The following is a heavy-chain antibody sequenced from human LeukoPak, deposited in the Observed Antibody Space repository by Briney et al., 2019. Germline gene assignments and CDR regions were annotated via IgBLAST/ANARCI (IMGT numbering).Heavy chain of an antibody. CDR1: GGIFNDYS. CDR2: IIPILNVP. Sequence: ASVKVSCKASGGIFNDYSISWVRQAPGQGLEWMGRIIPILNVPNYAQKFEGRVTITADKSTNTAYMELSSLKSEDTAVYFCARDRPRARYFDYWGRGTLVTVSS. J-gene: IGHJ4*02. D-gene: IGHD2-15*01. CDR3: ARDRPRARYFDY. V-gene: IGHV1-69*04.